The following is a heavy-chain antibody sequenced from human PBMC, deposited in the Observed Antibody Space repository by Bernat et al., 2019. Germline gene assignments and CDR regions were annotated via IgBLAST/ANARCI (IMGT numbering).Heavy chain of an antibody. D-gene: IGHD6-6*01. CDR1: GASISGYY. V-gene: IGHV4-59*08. CDR2: TYYSGCP. CDR3: ARAPSMAGRPMDH. J-gene: IGHJ4*02. Sequence: QVQLQESGPGLVKPSETLSLTCTVSGASISGYYWSWIRQPPGKGLEWIAYTYYSGCPNYKPSLMSRVTISIDKSKNQFSLKLSSVTAADTALYYCARAPSMAGRPMDHWGQGILVTVSS.